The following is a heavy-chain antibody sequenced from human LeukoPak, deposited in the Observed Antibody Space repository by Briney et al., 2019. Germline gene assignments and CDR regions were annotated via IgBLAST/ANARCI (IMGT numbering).Heavy chain of an antibody. CDR1: GGTLSSYA. V-gene: IGHV1-69*05. CDR3: SSSSWYGGATVTTFDY. J-gene: IGHJ4*02. CDR2: IIPIFGTA. D-gene: IGHD6-13*01. Sequence: SVKVSCKASGGTLSSYAISWVRQAPGQGLEWMGGIIPIFGTANYAQKFQGRVTITTDESTSTAYMELSSLRSEDTAVYYCSSSSWYGGATVTTFDYWGQGTLVTVSS.